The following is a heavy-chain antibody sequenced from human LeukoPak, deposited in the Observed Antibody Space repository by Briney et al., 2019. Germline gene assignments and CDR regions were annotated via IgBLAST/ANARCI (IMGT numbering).Heavy chain of an antibody. J-gene: IGHJ4*02. Sequence: GGSLRLSCAASGFTFSDYAMSWVRQAPGNGLEWVSSIIDSGGSTYYADSVKGRFTISRDNSKNTLYLQMNGLRAENTAVYYCANSRLLYHFDYWGQGTLVTVSS. D-gene: IGHD2-15*01. CDR1: GFTFSDYA. CDR2: IIDSGGST. CDR3: ANSRLLYHFDY. V-gene: IGHV3-23*01.